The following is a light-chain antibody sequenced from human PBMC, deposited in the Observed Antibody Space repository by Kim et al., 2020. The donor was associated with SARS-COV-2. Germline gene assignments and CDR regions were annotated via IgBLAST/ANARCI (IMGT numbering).Light chain of an antibody. CDR1: SANIGSNT. Sequence: QRVTIYCSGSSANIGSNTVNWYQQLPGTAPKLLMYNNNQRPSGVPDRFSGSKSGTSASLAISGLQSEDEADYYCAVWDDRLNVYVFGTGTKVTVL. J-gene: IGLJ1*01. CDR3: AVWDDRLNVYV. V-gene: IGLV1-44*01. CDR2: NNN.